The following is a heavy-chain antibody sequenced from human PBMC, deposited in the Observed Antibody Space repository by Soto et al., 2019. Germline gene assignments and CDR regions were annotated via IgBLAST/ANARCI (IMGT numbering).Heavy chain of an antibody. CDR1: GGSISSGGYY. V-gene: IGHV4-31*03. CDR3: ARGGRRSPGMDV. Sequence: QVQLQESGPGLVKPSQTLALTCTVSGGSISSGGYYWSWIRQHPGKGMEWIGYIYYSGSTYYNPSLTMRVTISVDTSKNQFSLKLSSVTAADTAVYYCARGGRRSPGMDVWGQGTTVTVSS. CDR2: IYYSGST. J-gene: IGHJ6*02.